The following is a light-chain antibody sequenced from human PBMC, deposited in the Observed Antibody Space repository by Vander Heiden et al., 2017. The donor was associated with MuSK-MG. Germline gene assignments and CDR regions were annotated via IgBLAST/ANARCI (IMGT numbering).Light chain of an antibody. CDR3: NSRDSSGNHLV. V-gene: IGLV3-19*01. CDR2: GKN. J-gene: IGLJ2*01. Sequence: SSELTQDPAVSVALGQPARITRQGASLRSYYASWYQQKPGQAPVLVIYGKNNRPSGIPDRFSGSSSGNTASLTITGAQAEDEADYYCNSRDSSGNHLVFGGGTKLTVL. CDR1: SLRSYY.